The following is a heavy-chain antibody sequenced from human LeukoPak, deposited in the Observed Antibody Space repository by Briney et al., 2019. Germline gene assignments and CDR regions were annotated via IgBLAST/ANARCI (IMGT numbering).Heavy chain of an antibody. CDR3: AREDYDDSGAWYFDL. J-gene: IGHJ2*01. D-gene: IGHD3-3*01. Sequence: SETLSLTCAVYGGSFSGYYWSWIRQPPGKWLEWIGEINHSGSTNYNPSLESRVTISVDTSKNQFSLKLSSVTAADTAVYYCAREDYDDSGAWYFDLWGRGTLVTVSS. CDR2: INHSGST. CDR1: GGSFSGYY. V-gene: IGHV4-34*01.